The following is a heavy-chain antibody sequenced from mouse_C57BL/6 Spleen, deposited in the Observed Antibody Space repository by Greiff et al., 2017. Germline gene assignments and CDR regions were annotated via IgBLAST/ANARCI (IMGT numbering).Heavy chain of an antibody. CDR3: ARSDYYGSSRYFDV. CDR1: GYSFSGSS. D-gene: IGHD1-1*01. Sequence: VQLKQSGPELVNPGASVKISCKASGYSFSGSSMHWVKQSHGNILDWIGYIYPYNGVSSYNQKFKGKATLTVDKSSSTAYMELRSLTSEDSAVYYCARSDYYGSSRYFDVWGTGTTVTVSS. J-gene: IGHJ1*03. CDR2: IYPYNGVS. V-gene: IGHV1-31*01.